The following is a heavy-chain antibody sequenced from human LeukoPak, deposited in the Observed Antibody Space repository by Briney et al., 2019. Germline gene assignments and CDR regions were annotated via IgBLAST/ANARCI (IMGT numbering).Heavy chain of an antibody. D-gene: IGHD6-6*01. CDR1: GGSISSYY. CDR2: IYYSGST. Sequence: PSETLSLTCTVSGGSISSYYWSWIRQPPGKGLQWIGYIYYSGSTNYNPSLKSRVTISVDTSKNQFSLKLSSVTAADTAVYYCAREEQLGSIENWFDPWGQGTLVTVSS. CDR3: AREEQLGSIENWFDP. V-gene: IGHV4-59*12. J-gene: IGHJ5*02.